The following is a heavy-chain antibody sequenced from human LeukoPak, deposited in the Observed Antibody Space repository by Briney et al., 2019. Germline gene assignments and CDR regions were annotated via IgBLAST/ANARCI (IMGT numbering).Heavy chain of an antibody. CDR2: IQRNGINK. D-gene: IGHD3-10*01. CDR3: ARDYAGLFDY. V-gene: IGHV3-30*02. CDR1: GFSLTTYG. Sequence: GGSLRLSCVVSGFSLTTYGMLWVRQAPGKGVEWVSFIQRNGINKYYADSVKGRFTICRDNSKGTLYLQMNSLRAEDTATYYYARDYAGLFDYWGRGTLVTVSS. J-gene: IGHJ4*02.